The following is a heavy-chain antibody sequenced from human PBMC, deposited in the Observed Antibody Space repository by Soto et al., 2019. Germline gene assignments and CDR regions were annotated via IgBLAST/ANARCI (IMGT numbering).Heavy chain of an antibody. CDR1: GGSISSYY. Sequence: SETLSLTCTVSGGSISSYYWSWIRQPPGKGLEWIGYIYYSGSTNYNPSLKSRVTISVDTSKNQFSLKLSSVTAADTAVYYCARGFSNYDAFDIWGQGTMVTVSS. V-gene: IGHV4-59*08. CDR3: ARGFSNYDAFDI. D-gene: IGHD4-4*01. J-gene: IGHJ3*02. CDR2: IYYSGST.